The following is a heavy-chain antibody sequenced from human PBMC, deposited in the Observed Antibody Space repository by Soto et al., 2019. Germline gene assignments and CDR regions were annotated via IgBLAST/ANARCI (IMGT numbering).Heavy chain of an antibody. CDR3: AREASAVISLDY. V-gene: IGHV1-2*02. CDR2: FNPNSGDT. CDR1: VYNFTSYS. Sequence: XSVKVSCKASVYNFTSYSMHCVRQAPGQGLEWVGWFNPNSGDTIYAQKFQGRVTLTGDTSISTAYMELYSLTSDDTAVYYCAREASAVISLDYWGQGTLVTVTS. J-gene: IGHJ4*02. D-gene: IGHD6-19*01.